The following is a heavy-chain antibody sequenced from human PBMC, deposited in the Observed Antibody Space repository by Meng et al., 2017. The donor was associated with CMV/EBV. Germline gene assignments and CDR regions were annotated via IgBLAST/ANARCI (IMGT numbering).Heavy chain of an antibody. D-gene: IGHD5-12*01. CDR3: ARDRVYSGYDFSQLPYYYYYGMDV. V-gene: IGHV3-21*01. CDR2: ISSSSSYI. Sequence: GESLKISCAASGSTFSSYSMDWVRQAPGKGLEWVSSISSSSSYIYYADSVKGRFTISRDNAKNSLYLQMNSLRAEDTAVYYCARDRVYSGYDFSQLPYYYYYGMDVWGQGTTVTVSS. J-gene: IGHJ6*02. CDR1: GSTFSSYS.